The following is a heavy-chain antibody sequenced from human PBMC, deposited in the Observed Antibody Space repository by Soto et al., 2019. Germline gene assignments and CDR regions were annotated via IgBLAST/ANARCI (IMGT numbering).Heavy chain of an antibody. V-gene: IGHV1-69*08. Sequence: QVQLVQSGAEVKKPGSSVKVSCKASGGTFSSYTISWVRQAPGQGLEWMGRIIPILGIANYAQKFQGRVTIXXDXSTXTAYMELSSLRSEDTAVYYCARDSADTAMRWGFDCWGQGTLVTVSS. D-gene: IGHD5-18*01. CDR3: ARDSADTAMRWGFDC. J-gene: IGHJ4*02. CDR2: IIPILGIA. CDR1: GGTFSSYT.